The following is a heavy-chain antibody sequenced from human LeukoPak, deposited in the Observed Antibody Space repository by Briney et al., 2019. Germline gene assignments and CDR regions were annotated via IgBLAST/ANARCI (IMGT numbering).Heavy chain of an antibody. CDR3: ASVRGYSYGYGYFDY. V-gene: IGHV1-69*13. Sequence: ASVKVSCKASGGTFSSYAISWVRQAPGQGLEWMGGIIPIFGTANYAQKFQGRVTITADESTSTAYMELSSLRSEDTAVYYCASVRGYSYGYGYFDYWGQGTLVTVSS. D-gene: IGHD5-18*01. CDR1: GGTFSSYA. J-gene: IGHJ4*02. CDR2: IIPIFGTA.